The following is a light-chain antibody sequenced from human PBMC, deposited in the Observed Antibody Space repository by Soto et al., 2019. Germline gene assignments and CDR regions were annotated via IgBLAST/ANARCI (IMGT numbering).Light chain of an antibody. V-gene: IGKV1-5*01. J-gene: IGKJ1*01. Sequence: DIQMTQSPSTLSASVGDRVTITCRASQSISSWLAWYQQKPGKAPKLLIYDASSLESGVPSRFSGSGSGTAFTLTITSLQTDDFATYDCQQYNSYPWTFGQGTKVEIK. CDR3: QQYNSYPWT. CDR1: QSISSW. CDR2: DAS.